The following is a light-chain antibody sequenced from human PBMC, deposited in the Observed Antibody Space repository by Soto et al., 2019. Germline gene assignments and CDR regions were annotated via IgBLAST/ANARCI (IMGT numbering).Light chain of an antibody. CDR1: KLGDKY. J-gene: IGLJ1*01. V-gene: IGLV3-1*01. CDR2: QDS. Sequence: SYELTQPPSVSVSPGQTASITCSGDKLGDKYACWYQQKPGQSPVLVIYQDSKRPSGIPERFSGSNSGNTATLTISETQAIDEADYYCQAWDSSTGVFGTGTKVTVL. CDR3: QAWDSSTGV.